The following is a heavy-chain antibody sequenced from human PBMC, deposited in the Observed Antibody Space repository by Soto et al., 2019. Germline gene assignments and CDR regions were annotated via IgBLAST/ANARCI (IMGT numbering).Heavy chain of an antibody. D-gene: IGHD3-10*01. CDR2: ICYSGTT. J-gene: IGHJ4*02. Sequence: QVKLQESGPGLVKPSQTLSLTCTVSGGSISSGDYCWSWIRQPPGKGLEGIGYICYSGTTHYNSSLKTRVAISVDTSKNQFSLKLTSVTAVDTAVYYCVRTYYFGSQSLDWGQGTLVTVSS. V-gene: IGHV4-30-4*01. CDR1: GGSISSGDYC. CDR3: VRTYYFGSQSLD.